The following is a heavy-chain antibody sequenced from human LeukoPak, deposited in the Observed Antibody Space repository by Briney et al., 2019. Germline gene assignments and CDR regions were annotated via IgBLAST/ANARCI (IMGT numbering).Heavy chain of an antibody. V-gene: IGHV1-18*01. D-gene: IGHD3-22*01. CDR3: AREDSSGHYYFDY. CDR1: GYTFTSCG. CDR2: ISGYNGNT. Sequence: ASVKVSCKASGYTFTSCGISWARQAPGQGLEWMGWISGYNGNTNYAQKLQGRVTMTTDTSTSTAYMELRSLRSDDTAVYYCAREDSSGHYYFDYWGQGTLVTVSS. J-gene: IGHJ4*02.